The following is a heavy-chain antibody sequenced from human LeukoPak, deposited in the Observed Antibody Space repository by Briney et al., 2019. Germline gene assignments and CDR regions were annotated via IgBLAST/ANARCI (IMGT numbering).Heavy chain of an antibody. D-gene: IGHD4-11*01. Sequence: ASVKVSCKASGYTFTNYGVSWVRQAPGQGLEWMGWINPNSGGTNYAQKFQGRVTMTRDTSISTAYMELSRLRSDDTAVYYCARGPTVITDYYYYYMDVWGKGTTVTVSS. CDR1: GYTFTNYG. CDR2: INPNSGGT. J-gene: IGHJ6*03. V-gene: IGHV1-2*02. CDR3: ARGPTVITDYYYYYMDV.